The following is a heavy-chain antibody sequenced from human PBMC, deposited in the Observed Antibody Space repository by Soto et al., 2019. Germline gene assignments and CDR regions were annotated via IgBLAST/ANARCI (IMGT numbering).Heavy chain of an antibody. CDR3: ARDRPHDYGDYYWFDP. Sequence: QVQLVQSGAEVKKPGSSVKVSCKASGGTFSSYTISWVRQAPGQGREWMGRIIPILGIANYAQKFQGRVTITADKSTSTAYMELSSLRSEDTAVYYCARDRPHDYGDYYWFDPWGQGTLVTVSS. J-gene: IGHJ5*02. D-gene: IGHD4-17*01. CDR1: GGTFSSYT. V-gene: IGHV1-69*08. CDR2: IIPILGIA.